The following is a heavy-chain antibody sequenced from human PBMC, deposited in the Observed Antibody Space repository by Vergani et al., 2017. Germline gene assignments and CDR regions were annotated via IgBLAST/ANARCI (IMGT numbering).Heavy chain of an antibody. D-gene: IGHD3-22*01. J-gene: IGHJ6*03. CDR1: GFTFSSYS. V-gene: IGHV3-21*01. CDR2: ISSSSSYI. CDR3: ARAGDYDSSGYYYDYYYYYMDV. Sequence: EVQLVESGGGLVKPGGSLRLSCAASGFTFSSYSMNWVRQAPGKGLEWVSSISSSSSYIYYADSVKGRFTISRDNAKNSLYLQMNSLRAEDTAVNYCARAGDYDSSGYYYDYYYYYMDVWGKGP.